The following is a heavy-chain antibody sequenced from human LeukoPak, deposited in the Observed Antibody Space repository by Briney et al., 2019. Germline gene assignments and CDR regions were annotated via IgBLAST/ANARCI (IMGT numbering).Heavy chain of an antibody. CDR2: ISGSGGST. CDR1: GFTFSSYA. D-gene: IGHD3-10*01. J-gene: IGHJ4*02. V-gene: IGHV3-23*01. Sequence: GGSLRLSCAASGFTFSSYAMSWVRQAPGKGLEWVSAISGSGGSTYYADSVKGRITISRDNSKNTLYLQMNSLRAEDTAVYYCAKVRTGSGSYLGYWGQGTLVTVSS. CDR3: AKVRTGSGSYLGY.